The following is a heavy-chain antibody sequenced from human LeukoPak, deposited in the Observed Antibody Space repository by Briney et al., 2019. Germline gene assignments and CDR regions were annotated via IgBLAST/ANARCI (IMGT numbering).Heavy chain of an antibody. V-gene: IGHV1-69*04. CDR1: GGTFSSYA. Sequence: ASVKVSCKASGGTFSSYAISWVRQAPGQGLEWMGRIIPIFGIANYAQKFQGRVTITADKSTSTAYMELSSLRSEDTAVYYCARAPLGAAAGTVRYGMDVWGKGTTVTVSS. D-gene: IGHD6-13*01. J-gene: IGHJ6*04. CDR3: ARAPLGAAAGTVRYGMDV. CDR2: IIPIFGIA.